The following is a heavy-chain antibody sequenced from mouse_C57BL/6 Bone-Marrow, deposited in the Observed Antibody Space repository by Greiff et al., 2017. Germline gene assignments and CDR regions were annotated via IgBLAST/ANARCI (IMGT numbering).Heavy chain of an antibody. Sequence: EVKLVDSGGGLVQSGRSLRLSCATSGFTFSDFYMEWVRQAPGKGLEWIAASRNKANDYTTEYSASVKGRFIVSRDTSQSILYLQMNALRAEDTAIYYCARGALTGTGYFDYWGQGTTLTVSS. CDR3: ARGALTGTGYFDY. CDR1: GFTFSDFY. V-gene: IGHV7-1*01. J-gene: IGHJ2*01. CDR2: SRNKANDYTT. D-gene: IGHD4-1*01.